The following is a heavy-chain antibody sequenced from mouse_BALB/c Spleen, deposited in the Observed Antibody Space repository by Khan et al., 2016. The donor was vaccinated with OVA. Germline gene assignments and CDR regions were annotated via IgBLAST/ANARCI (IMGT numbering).Heavy chain of an antibody. CDR1: GFTFTDYY. CDR3: ARETVVDIYWYLDV. D-gene: IGHD1-1*01. V-gene: IGHV7-3*02. CDR2: IRNKANGYTT. J-gene: IGHJ1*01. Sequence: EVELVESGGGLVQPGGSLRLSCATSGFTFTDYYMSWVRQPPGKALEWLGFIRNKANGYTTEYSASVKGRFTISRDNSPSLVYLQMNTLRAEDRATYYCARETVVDIYWYLDVWGAGTTVTVSS.